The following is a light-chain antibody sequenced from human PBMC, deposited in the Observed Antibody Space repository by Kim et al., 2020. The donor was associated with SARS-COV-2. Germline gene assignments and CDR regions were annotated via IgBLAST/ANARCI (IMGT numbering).Light chain of an antibody. Sequence: DIQMTQSPSSLSASVGDRVTITCRASQSISSYLNWYLQKPGKAPKLLIYATSSLQSGVPSRFSGSGSGTDFTLTISSLQPEDFATYYCQQSFDTPITFGQGTRLEIK. J-gene: IGKJ5*01. V-gene: IGKV1-39*01. CDR2: ATS. CDR1: QSISSY. CDR3: QQSFDTPIT.